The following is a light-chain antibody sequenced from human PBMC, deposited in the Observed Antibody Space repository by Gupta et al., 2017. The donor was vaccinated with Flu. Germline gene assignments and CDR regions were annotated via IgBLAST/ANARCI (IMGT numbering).Light chain of an antibody. CDR3: QQDYSSDLT. J-gene: IGKJ4*01. CDR2: DAS. CDR1: QSVSRRY. V-gene: IGKV3D-20*01. Sequence: EIVLTQSPATLSLSPGERATLSCGASQSVSRRYLAWYQQKPGLAPRLLIYDASTRATGIPDRFSGSGSGTDFTLTISRLEPEDFAVYYCQQDYSSDLTFGGGTKVEIK.